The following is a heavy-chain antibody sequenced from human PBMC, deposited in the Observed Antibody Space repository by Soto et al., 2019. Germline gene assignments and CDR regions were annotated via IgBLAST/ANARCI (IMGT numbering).Heavy chain of an antibody. V-gene: IGHV3-23*01. CDR2: ISGSGGST. J-gene: IGHJ3*01. D-gene: IGHD3-3*01. Sequence: EVQLLESGGGLVQPGGSLRLSCAASGFTFSSYAMIWVRQAPGKGLEWVSVISGSGGSTYYADSVKGRFTISRDNSKNTLYLQMNTLRAEDTAVYYCASTGDFWSGYYSNDAFDLWGQGTMVTVSS. CDR1: GFTFSSYA. CDR3: ASTGDFWSGYYSNDAFDL.